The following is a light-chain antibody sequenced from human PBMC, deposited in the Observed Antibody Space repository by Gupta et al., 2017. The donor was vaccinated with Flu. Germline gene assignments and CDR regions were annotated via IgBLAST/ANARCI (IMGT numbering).Light chain of an antibody. CDR2: DAS. CDR1: QSVSKF. Sequence: EMVLTQSPATLSLSPGERATLSCRASQSVSKFLAWYQQKPGQAPRLLIYDASDRATGTPARFSGSGSGTDFTLTISSLEPEDFAVYFCQQRSNWPPSFGQGTKLEIK. CDR3: QQRSNWPPS. V-gene: IGKV3-11*01. J-gene: IGKJ2*03.